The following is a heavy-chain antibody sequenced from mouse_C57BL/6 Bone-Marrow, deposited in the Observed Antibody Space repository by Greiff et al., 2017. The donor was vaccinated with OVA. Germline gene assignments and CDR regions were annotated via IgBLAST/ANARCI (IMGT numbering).Heavy chain of an antibody. Sequence: VQLQQSGAELVRPGASVKLSCTASGFNIKDDYMHWVKQRPEQGLEWIGWIDPENGDTEYASKFQGKATITADTSSNTAYLQLSSLTSEDSAVYYCTTLGQVYCGYFDYGGQGTTLTVSA. D-gene: IGHD2-1*01. CDR3: TTLGQVYCGYFDY. J-gene: IGHJ2*01. CDR2: IDPENGDT. V-gene: IGHV14-4*01. CDR1: GFNIKDDY.